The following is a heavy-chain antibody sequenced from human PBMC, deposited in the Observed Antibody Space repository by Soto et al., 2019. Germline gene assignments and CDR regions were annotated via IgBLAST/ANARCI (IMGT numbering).Heavy chain of an antibody. D-gene: IGHD3-9*01. J-gene: IGHJ4*02. CDR2: ISSSSSYI. V-gene: IGHV3-21*01. Sequence: EVQLVESGGGLVKPGGSLRLSCAASGFTFSSYSMNWVRQAPVKGLEWVSSISSSSSYIYYADSVKGRFTISRDNAKNSRYMQMDSLIAEDTAVYYCARDRYDILTGYYLGFDYWGQGTLVTVSS. CDR3: ARDRYDILTGYYLGFDY. CDR1: GFTFSSYS.